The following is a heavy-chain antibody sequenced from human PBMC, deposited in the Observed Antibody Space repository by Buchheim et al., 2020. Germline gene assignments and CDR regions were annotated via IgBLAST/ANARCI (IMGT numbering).Heavy chain of an antibody. V-gene: IGHV4-4*02. CDR3: TTTFRGYKAFEI. Sequence: QVQLQESGPGLVKSSGTLSLACAVSGDFISSFTWWSRVRQPPAKGLEWIGEIYHSGSSNYNPSLKSRVTISLDKSKNQISLQLTSVTAADTAVYYCTTTFRGYKAFEIWRPGT. CDR2: IYHSGSS. CDR1: GDFISSFTW. D-gene: IGHD3-22*01. J-gene: IGHJ3*02.